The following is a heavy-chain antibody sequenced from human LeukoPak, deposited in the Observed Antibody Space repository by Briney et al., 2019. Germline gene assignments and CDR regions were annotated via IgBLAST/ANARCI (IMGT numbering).Heavy chain of an antibody. CDR1: GFTFSTNA. J-gene: IGHJ4*02. CDR2: VSGSGGYT. D-gene: IGHD1-1*01. Sequence: GGSLRLSCAASGFTFSTNAMSWVRQAPGKGLEWVSAVSGSGGYTFYADSVKGRFTISRDNSKSTLYLQMNSLRAEDTAVYYCAKDGTSGTWDDWGQGTLVTVYS. V-gene: IGHV3-23*01. CDR3: AKDGTSGTWDD.